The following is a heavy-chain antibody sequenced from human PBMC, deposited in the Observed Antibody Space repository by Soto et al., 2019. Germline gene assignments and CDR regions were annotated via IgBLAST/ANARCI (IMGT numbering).Heavy chain of an antibody. CDR3: ARDPAVYDSSGYNPDY. V-gene: IGHV1-18*04. CDR2: ISAYNGNT. Sequence: QVQLVQSGAEVKKPGASVKVSCKASGYTFTSYGISWVRQAPGQGLEWMGWISAYNGNTNYAQKLQGRVTMTTDTSTSTSYMELRSLRSDDTAVYYCARDPAVYDSSGYNPDYWGQGTLVTVSS. D-gene: IGHD3-22*01. CDR1: GYTFTSYG. J-gene: IGHJ4*02.